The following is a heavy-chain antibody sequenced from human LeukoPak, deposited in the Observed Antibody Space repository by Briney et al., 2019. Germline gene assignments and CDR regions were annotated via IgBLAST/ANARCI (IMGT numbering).Heavy chain of an antibody. CDR3: ARVHYDFWSGPYYFDY. CDR1: GFTFSSYW. V-gene: IGHV3-7*01. Sequence: GGSLTLSCAASGFTFSSYWMSWVRQAPGKGLEWVANIKQDGSEKYYVDSVKGRFTISRDNAKNSLYLQMNSLRAEDTAVYYCARVHYDFWSGPYYFDYWGQGTLVTVSS. CDR2: IKQDGSEK. J-gene: IGHJ4*02. D-gene: IGHD3-3*01.